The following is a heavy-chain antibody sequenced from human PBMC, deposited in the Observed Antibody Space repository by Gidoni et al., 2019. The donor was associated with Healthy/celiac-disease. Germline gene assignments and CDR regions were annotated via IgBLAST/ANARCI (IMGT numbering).Heavy chain of an antibody. CDR2: ISWNSGSI. CDR3: AKDIVGSSWYRYYYYYGMDV. Sequence: EVQLVESGGGLVQPGRSLRLSCAASGVTFDDYAMHWVRQAPGKGLEWVSGISWNSGSIGYADSVKGRFTISRDNAKNSLYLQMNSLRAEDTALYYCAKDIVGSSWYRYYYYYGMDVWGQGTTVTVSS. J-gene: IGHJ6*02. V-gene: IGHV3-9*01. D-gene: IGHD6-13*01. CDR1: GVTFDDYA.